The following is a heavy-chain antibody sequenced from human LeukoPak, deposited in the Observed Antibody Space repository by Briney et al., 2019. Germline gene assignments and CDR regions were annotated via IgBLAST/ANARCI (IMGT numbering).Heavy chain of an antibody. J-gene: IGHJ4*02. D-gene: IGHD6-6*01. CDR1: GFTFSDYY. Sequence: GGSLRLSCAASGFTFSDYYMSWVRQAPGKGLEWVSYISSSGSTIYYADSVKGRFTISRDNAKNSLYLQMNSLRAEDTAVYYCASPGGAGYSSSPNFDYWGQGTLVTVSS. CDR2: ISSSGSTI. CDR3: ASPGGAGYSSSPNFDY. V-gene: IGHV3-11*01.